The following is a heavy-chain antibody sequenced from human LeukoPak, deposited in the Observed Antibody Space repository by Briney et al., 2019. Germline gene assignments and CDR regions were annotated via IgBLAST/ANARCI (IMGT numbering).Heavy chain of an antibody. Sequence: GGSLRLSCAASGFTFSDYYMSWIRQAPGKGLEWVSYISSSGSTIYYADSVKGRFTISRDNAKNSLYLQMNSLRAEDTAVYYCAGGDYDILTGAWGAFDIWGQGTMVTVSS. CDR2: ISSSGSTI. D-gene: IGHD3-9*01. J-gene: IGHJ3*02. CDR3: AGGDYDILTGAWGAFDI. V-gene: IGHV3-11*01. CDR1: GFTFSDYY.